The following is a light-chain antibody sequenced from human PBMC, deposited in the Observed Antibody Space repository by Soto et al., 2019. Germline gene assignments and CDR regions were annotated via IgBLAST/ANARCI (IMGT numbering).Light chain of an antibody. V-gene: IGKV1-27*01. CDR3: QKYHGAPPT. Sequence: DIQLTQSPSSLSASVGDRVTITCRASQSINNFVAWYQQKPGRVPKLLIYAASSLQSGVPPRFSGSGSGTEFTLSISSLQPEDVGTFYCQKYHGAPPTFGHGTRVEI. CDR1: QSINNF. J-gene: IGKJ1*01. CDR2: AAS.